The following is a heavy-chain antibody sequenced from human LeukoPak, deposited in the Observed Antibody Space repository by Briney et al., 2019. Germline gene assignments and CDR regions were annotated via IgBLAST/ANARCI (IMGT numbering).Heavy chain of an antibody. CDR2: INSDGSST. D-gene: IGHD3-22*01. CDR1: GFTFSSYW. Sequence: GGSLRLSCAASGFTFSSYWMHWVRQAPGKGLVWVSRINSDGSSTSYADSVKGRFTISRDNAKNTLYLQMNSLRAEDTAVYYCAREADYYDSSGYYSAHDYWGQGTLVTVSS. CDR3: AREADYYDSSGYYSAHDY. V-gene: IGHV3-74*01. J-gene: IGHJ4*02.